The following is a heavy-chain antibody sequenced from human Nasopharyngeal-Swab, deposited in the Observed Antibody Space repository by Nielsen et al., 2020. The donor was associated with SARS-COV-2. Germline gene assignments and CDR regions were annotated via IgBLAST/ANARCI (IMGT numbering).Heavy chain of an antibody. CDR2: ISWDGGST. V-gene: IGHV3-43*01. D-gene: IGHD2-15*01. Sequence: GESLKISCAASGFTFDDYTMHWVRQAPGKGLEWVSLISWDGGSTYYADSVKGRFTISRDNSKNSLYLQMNGLRTEDTALYYCAMIGGSVIDYWGQGTLVTVSS. CDR1: GFTFDDYT. J-gene: IGHJ4*02. CDR3: AMIGGSVIDY.